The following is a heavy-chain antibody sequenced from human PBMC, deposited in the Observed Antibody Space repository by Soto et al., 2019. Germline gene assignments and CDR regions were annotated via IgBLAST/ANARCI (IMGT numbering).Heavy chain of an antibody. CDR3: ARQDYDILTGYAELDY. Sequence: SETLSLTCTFSGGSISSYYWSWIRQPPGKGLEWIGYIYYSGSTNYNPSLKSRVTISVDTSKNQFSLKLSSVTAADTAVYYCARQDYDILTGYAELDYWGQGTLVTVSS. D-gene: IGHD3-9*01. V-gene: IGHV4-59*08. CDR2: IYYSGST. J-gene: IGHJ4*02. CDR1: GGSISSYY.